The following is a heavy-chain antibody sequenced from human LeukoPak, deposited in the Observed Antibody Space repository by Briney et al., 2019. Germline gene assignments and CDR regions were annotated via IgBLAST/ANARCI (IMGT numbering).Heavy chain of an antibody. CDR2: IRFDGREQ. CDR1: GFSYSTYG. V-gene: IGHV3-30*02. Sequence: HAGGSLRLSCAASGFSYSTYGMYWVRQAPGKGLEWVAFIRFDGREQDYARSVKGRFTISRDNSKNTLYLQMNSLRAEDTAVYYCAKDQGGKNYFDYWGQGTLVTVSS. J-gene: IGHJ4*02. D-gene: IGHD3-16*01. CDR3: AKDQGGKNYFDY.